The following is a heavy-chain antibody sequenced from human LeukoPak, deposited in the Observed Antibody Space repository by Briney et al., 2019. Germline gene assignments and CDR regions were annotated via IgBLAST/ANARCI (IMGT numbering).Heavy chain of an antibody. CDR1: GFTFSSYG. V-gene: IGHV3-33*06. D-gene: IGHD3-3*01. CDR3: AKEGSRNYDFWSGPSGYYYGMDV. Sequence: GGSLRLSCAASGFTFSSYGMHWVRQAPGKGLEWVAVIWYDGSNKYYADSVKGRFTISRDNSKNTLYLQMNSLRAEDTAVYYCAKEGSRNYDFWSGPSGYYYGMDVWGQGTTVTVSS. CDR2: IWYDGSNK. J-gene: IGHJ6*02.